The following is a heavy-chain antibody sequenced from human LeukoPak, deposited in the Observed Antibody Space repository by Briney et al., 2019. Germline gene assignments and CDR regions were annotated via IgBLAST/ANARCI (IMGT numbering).Heavy chain of an antibody. CDR3: ARALGFRRDY. CDR2: ISSSSSTI. J-gene: IGHJ4*02. Sequence: GGSLRLSCAASGVTFSSYSMNWVRQAPGKGLEWVSYISSSSSTIYYADSVKGRFTISRDNAKNSLYLQMNSLRAEATAVYYCARALGFRRDYWGQGTLVTVSS. CDR1: GVTFSSYS. V-gene: IGHV3-48*01.